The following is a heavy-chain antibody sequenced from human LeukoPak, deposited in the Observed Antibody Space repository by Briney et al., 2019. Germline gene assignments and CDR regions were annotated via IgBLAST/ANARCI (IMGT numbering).Heavy chain of an antibody. J-gene: IGHJ6*03. D-gene: IGHD2-2*02. CDR2: INHSGST. Sequence: SETLSLTCAVYGGYYWSWIRQPPGKGLEWIGEINHSGSTNYNPSLKSRVTISVDTSKNQFSLNLSSVTAADTAVYYCARVKDCSSISCYSRYYYMDVWGKGTTVTVSS. CDR3: ARVKDCSSISCYSRYYYMDV. V-gene: IGHV4-34*01. CDR1: GGYY.